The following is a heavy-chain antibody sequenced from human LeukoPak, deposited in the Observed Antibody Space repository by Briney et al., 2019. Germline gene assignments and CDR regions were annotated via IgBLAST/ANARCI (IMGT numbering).Heavy chain of an antibody. CDR2: MNPNSGNT. CDR3: ARYGWELNFDY. D-gene: IGHD1-26*01. V-gene: IGHV1-8*03. J-gene: IGHJ4*02. Sequence: ASVKVSCKASGYTFTSYDINWVRQATGQGLEWMGWMNPNSGNTGYAQKFQGRVTITRNTSTSTAYMELSSLRSEDTAVYYCARYGWELNFDYWGQGTLVIVSS. CDR1: GYTFTSYD.